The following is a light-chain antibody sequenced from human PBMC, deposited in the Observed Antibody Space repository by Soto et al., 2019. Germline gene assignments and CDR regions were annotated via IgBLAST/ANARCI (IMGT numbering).Light chain of an antibody. CDR1: QSISSY. J-gene: IGKJ1*01. Sequence: DIQMTQSPSSLCAYVGDRVTITCRASQSISSYLNWYQQKPGKAPKLLIYAASSLQSGVPSRFSGSGSGTDFTLIISGLQPDDSATYYCQQYTNTNNPWMFGQGTKVDI. V-gene: IGKV1-39*01. CDR3: QQYTNTNNPWM. CDR2: AAS.